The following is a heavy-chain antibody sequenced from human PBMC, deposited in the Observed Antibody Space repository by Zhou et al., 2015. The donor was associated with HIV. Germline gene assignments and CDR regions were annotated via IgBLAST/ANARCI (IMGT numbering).Heavy chain of an antibody. J-gene: IGHJ6*02. CDR3: ARAYYYDSSGYYPANYGMDV. D-gene: IGHD3-22*01. V-gene: IGHV1-69*02. CDR1: GGTFSSYT. Sequence: QVQLVQSGAEVKKPGSSVKVSCKASGGTFSSYTISWVRQAPGQGLEWMGRIIPILGIANYAQKFQGRVTITADKSTSTAYMELSSLRSEDTAVYYCARAYYYDSSGYYPANYGMDVWGQGTTVTVSS. CDR2: IIPILGIA.